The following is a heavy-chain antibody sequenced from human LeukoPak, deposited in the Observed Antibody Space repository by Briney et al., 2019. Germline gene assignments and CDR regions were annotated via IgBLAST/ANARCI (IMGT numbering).Heavy chain of an antibody. CDR3: AKDERIPNAYGDPCVFDY. Sequence: GGSLRLSCAASGFTFSSYAMSWVRQAPGKGLEWVPGNSGSGGSTYYADSVKGPFTISRDSSKNTLYLQMNSLRAEDTAVYYCAKDERIPNAYGDPCVFDYWGEGTLVTVSS. CDR2: NSGSGGST. J-gene: IGHJ4*02. V-gene: IGHV3-23*01. D-gene: IGHD4-17*01. CDR1: GFTFSSYA.